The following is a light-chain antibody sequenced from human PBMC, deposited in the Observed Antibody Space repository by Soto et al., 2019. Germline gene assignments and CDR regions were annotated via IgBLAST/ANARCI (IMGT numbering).Light chain of an antibody. CDR2: DAS. V-gene: IGKV1-33*01. CDR3: QQYDNLPPSLT. Sequence: DIQMTQSPSSLSASVGDRVTITCQASQDISNYLNWYQQKPGKAPKLLIYDASNLETGVPSRFSGSGSGTDSTFTISTLQPEDITTYYCQQYDNLPPSLTFGGGTKVEIK. J-gene: IGKJ4*01. CDR1: QDISNY.